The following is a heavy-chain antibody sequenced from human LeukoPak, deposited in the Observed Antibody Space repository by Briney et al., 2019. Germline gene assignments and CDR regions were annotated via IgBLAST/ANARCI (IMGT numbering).Heavy chain of an antibody. CDR1: GGSISSYY. CDR3: ARAAGEWELSPYFDY. Sequence: SETLSLTCAVSGGSISSYYWSWIRQPAGKGLEWIGRIYTSGSTNYNPSLKSRVTMSVDTSKNQFSLKLSSVTAADTAVYYCARAAGEWELSPYFDYWGQGTLVTVSS. V-gene: IGHV4-4*07. CDR2: IYTSGST. J-gene: IGHJ4*02. D-gene: IGHD1-26*01.